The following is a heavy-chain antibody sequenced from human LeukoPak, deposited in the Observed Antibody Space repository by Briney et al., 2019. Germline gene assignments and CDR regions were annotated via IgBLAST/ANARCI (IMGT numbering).Heavy chain of an antibody. V-gene: IGHV3-33*01. Sequence: PGRSLRLSCGACWFPVQSNCINWVRQAPGKGLEWVAIIWYDGSNKYYAASVKGRFTISRDNSKTTEYLQMNSQRADSVTVAYTAVEYWAYCVGDSYSDLDSWGQGTLVTVSS. J-gene: IGHJ4*02. CDR1: WFPVQSNC. CDR2: IWYDGSNK. D-gene: IGHD2-21*02. CDR3: AVEYWAYCVGDSYSDLDS.